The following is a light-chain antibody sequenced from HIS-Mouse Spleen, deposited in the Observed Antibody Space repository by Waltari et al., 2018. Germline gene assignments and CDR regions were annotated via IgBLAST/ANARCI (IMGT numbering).Light chain of an antibody. V-gene: IGLV3-10*01. CDR2: EDS. CDR1: ALPTQY. J-gene: IGLJ2*01. Sequence: SYELTQPPSVSVSPGQTARITCSGDALPTQYAYWYQQKSGQAPVLVIYEDSKRTSGIPERFSGSSSGTMATLTISGAQVEDEADYYCYSTDSSGNHRVFGGGTKLTVL. CDR3: YSTDSSGNHRV.